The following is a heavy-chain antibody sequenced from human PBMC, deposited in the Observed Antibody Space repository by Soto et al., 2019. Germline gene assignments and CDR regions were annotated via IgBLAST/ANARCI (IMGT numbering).Heavy chain of an antibody. J-gene: IGHJ5*02. CDR3: AKDLHSSGWYDDWFDP. CDR1: GFTFSDYP. V-gene: IGHV3-30-3*01. CDR2: VSHDGNNK. Sequence: EGSLRLSCAVFGFTFSDYPMYWVRQAPGKGLEWVAIVSHDGNNKWYADFVKGRFTISRDNSKNTLYLQMNSLRAEDTAVYYCAKDLHSSGWYDDWFDPWGQGTLVTVSS. D-gene: IGHD6-19*01.